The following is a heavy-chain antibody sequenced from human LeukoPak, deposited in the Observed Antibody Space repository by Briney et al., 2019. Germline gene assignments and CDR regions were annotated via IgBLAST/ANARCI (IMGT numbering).Heavy chain of an antibody. CDR2: IFHSGIT. D-gene: IGHD1-26*01. CDR1: GGSISSTNW. CDR3: TRERWDLSQAFDI. Sequence: SETLSLTCAVSGGSISSTNWWNWVRQPPGKGLEWIGEIFHSGITNYNPSLKSRVTISVDKAKNQFSLKLTSVTAADTAVYYCTRERWDLSQAFDIWGQGTMVTVPS. J-gene: IGHJ3*02. V-gene: IGHV4-4*02.